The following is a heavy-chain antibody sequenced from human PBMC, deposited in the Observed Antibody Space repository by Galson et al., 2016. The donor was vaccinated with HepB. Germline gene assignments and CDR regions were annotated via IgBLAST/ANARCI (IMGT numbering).Heavy chain of an antibody. Sequence: SLRLSCAASGFTFYYAWMSWVRQAPGKGLEYIGRIKSKPGGGTADYATAVKDRFTISRDDSSNTLYLQMNRLKIEDTAIYYCTWILRNASGITYEDYYYHMDLWGKGTTVTVSS. CDR1: GFTFYYAW. CDR3: TWILRNASGITYEDYYYHMDL. V-gene: IGHV3-15*01. CDR2: IKSKPGGGTA. J-gene: IGHJ6*03. D-gene: IGHD3-10*01.